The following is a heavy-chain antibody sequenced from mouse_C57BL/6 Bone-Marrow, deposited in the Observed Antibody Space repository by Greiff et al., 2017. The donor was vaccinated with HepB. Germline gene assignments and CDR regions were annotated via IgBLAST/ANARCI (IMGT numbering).Heavy chain of an antibody. CDR2: ISYDGSN. Sequence: ESGPGLVKPSQSLSLTCSVTGYSITSGYYWNWIRQFPGNKLEWMGYISYDGSNNYNPSLKNRIPITRDTSKNQFFLKLNSVTTEDTATYYCARGNYYGSSPYYFDYWGQGTTLTVSS. V-gene: IGHV3-6*01. CDR3: ARGNYYGSSPYYFDY. D-gene: IGHD1-1*01. J-gene: IGHJ2*01. CDR1: GYSITSGYY.